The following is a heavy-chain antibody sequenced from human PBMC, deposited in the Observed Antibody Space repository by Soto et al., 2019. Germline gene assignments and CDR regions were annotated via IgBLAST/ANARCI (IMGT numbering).Heavy chain of an antibody. V-gene: IGHV4-59*12. Sequence: SETLSLTCTVSGGSISSYYWSWIRQPPGKGLEWIGYIYHSGSTYYNPSLKSRVTISVDRSKNQFSLKLSSVTAADTAVYYCSRVPDRWGQGTLVTVS. D-gene: IGHD2-2*01. CDR2: IYHSGST. CDR1: GGSISSYY. CDR3: SRVPDR. J-gene: IGHJ5*02.